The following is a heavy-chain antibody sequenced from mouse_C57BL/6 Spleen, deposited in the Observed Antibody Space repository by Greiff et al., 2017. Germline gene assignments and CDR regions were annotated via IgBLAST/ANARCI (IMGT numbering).Heavy chain of an antibody. D-gene: IGHD1-1*01. CDR3: ARSFFSTVVAVVPPDFDY. J-gene: IGHJ2*01. CDR1: GYTFTSYW. Sequence: QVQLQQPGAELVKPGASVKLSCKASGYTFTSYWMHWVKQRPGRGLEWIGRIDPNSGGTKYNEKFKSKATLTVDKPSSTAYMQLSSLTSEDSAVYYCARSFFSTVVAVVPPDFDYWGQGTTLTVSS. CDR2: IDPNSGGT. V-gene: IGHV1-72*01.